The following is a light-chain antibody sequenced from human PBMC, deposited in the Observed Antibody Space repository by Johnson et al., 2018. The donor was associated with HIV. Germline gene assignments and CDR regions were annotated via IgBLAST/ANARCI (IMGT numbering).Light chain of an antibody. CDR1: TSNIGDNY. CDR2: AND. CDR3: GTWDSSLRAVV. J-gene: IGLJ1*01. V-gene: IGLV1-51*01. Sequence: QSALTQPPSVSAAPGQKVTISCSGSTSNIGDNYVSWYRQLPGTAPKLLISANDKRPSGIPDRFSGSKSGTSATLGITGLQTGDDADYYCGTWDSSLRAVVFGTGTKVTVL.